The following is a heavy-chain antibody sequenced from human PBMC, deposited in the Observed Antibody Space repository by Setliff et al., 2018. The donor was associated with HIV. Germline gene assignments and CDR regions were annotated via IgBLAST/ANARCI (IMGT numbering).Heavy chain of an antibody. CDR1: GGSFSGYC. D-gene: IGHD6-19*01. Sequence: SETLSLTCAVYGGSFSGYCWSWIRQPPGEGLEWIGYIFYSGSTNYNPSLKSRVTISLDTSKNQFSLKLTSVSAADTAVYYCARGRGWYGYWGQGTVVTVSS. CDR3: ARGRGWYGY. J-gene: IGHJ4*02. CDR2: IFYSGST. V-gene: IGHV4-59*08.